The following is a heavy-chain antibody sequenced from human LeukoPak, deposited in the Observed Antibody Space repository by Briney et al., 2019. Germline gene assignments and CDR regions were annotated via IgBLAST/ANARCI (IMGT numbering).Heavy chain of an antibody. CDR1: GFTFSRYD. CDR2: IGTAGDA. Sequence: PGGSLRLSCAASGFTFSRYDMHWVRQVTGKGLEGVSGIGTAGDAYSPGSVKGRFTISRENAKNSVYLQMNNLRVGDTALYYCVRSLGSSSWSVGGVFDIWGQGTLVTVSS. D-gene: IGHD6-13*01. J-gene: IGHJ3*02. V-gene: IGHV3-13*01. CDR3: VRSLGSSSWSVGGVFDI.